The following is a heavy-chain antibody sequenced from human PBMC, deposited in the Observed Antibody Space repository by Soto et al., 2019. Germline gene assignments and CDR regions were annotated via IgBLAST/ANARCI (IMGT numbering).Heavy chain of an antibody. CDR2: ISWNSGSI. CDR3: AQDLYRSAFDI. CDR1: GFTFDDYD. J-gene: IGHJ3*02. D-gene: IGHD1-26*01. Sequence: GGILRLSCAAYGFTFDDYDMHWVRQAPGKGLERVTGISWNSGSIGYADSVKGRFTISRNNATNSLYLKMNNLRAEETAKYYKAQDLYRSAFDISAQGTMVTVSS. V-gene: IGHV3-9*01.